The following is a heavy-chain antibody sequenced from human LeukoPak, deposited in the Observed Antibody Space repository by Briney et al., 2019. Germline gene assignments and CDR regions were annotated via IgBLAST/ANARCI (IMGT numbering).Heavy chain of an antibody. CDR2: IYSGGST. Sequence: GGSLRLSCAVSVFTVSSNYISWVRQAPGKGLEWVSVIYSGGSTYYADSVKGRFTISRDNSKNTLYLQMNSLRAEDTAVYYCATDAGSYEDYMDVWGKGTTVTVSS. CDR1: VFTVSSNY. J-gene: IGHJ6*03. D-gene: IGHD3-10*01. V-gene: IGHV3-53*01. CDR3: ATDAGSYEDYMDV.